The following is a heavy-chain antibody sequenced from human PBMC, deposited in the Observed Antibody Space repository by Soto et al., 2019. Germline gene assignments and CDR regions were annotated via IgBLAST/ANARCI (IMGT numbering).Heavy chain of an antibody. CDR2: IESGGST. CDR3: AVDGVPTSSFRYYYFRL. CDR1: GFTVSSTY. V-gene: IGHV3-53*02. Sequence: EEQLVETGGGVIQRGGSLRLSCNASGFTVSSTYMSWVRQAPGMGLEWVAVIESGGSTHYADSVKGRFTISRDIPKNMLFLQMSGVTVDDTAIYYCAVDGVPTSSFRYYYFRLWGRGTPVTVSS. J-gene: IGHJ4*02. D-gene: IGHD3-22*01.